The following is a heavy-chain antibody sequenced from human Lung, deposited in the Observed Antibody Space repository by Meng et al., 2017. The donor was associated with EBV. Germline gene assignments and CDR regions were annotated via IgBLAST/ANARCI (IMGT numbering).Heavy chain of an antibody. CDR3: ARPFPSWQSPRLDPFGA. Sequence: HLREWGPGLVKPSQTLSLTCSVSGDSINSRDYYWGWIRQPPGRGLEWIGSVHYTGSTYYSPSLKSRVTVSVDTSKNQFSLRLTSVTAADTAVYYCARPFPSWQSPRLDPFGAWGQGTLVTVSS. CDR2: VHYTGST. J-gene: IGHJ5*02. CDR1: GDSINSRDYY. V-gene: IGHV4-39*01. D-gene: IGHD6-19*01.